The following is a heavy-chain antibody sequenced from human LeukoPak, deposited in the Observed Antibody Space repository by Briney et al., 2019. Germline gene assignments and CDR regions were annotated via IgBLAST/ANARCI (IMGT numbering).Heavy chain of an antibody. CDR2: INPNSGGT. V-gene: IGHV1-2*02. Sequence: ASVKVSCKASGYTFTGYYMHWVRQAPGQGLEWMGWINPNSGGTNYAQKFQGRVTMTRDTSISTAYMELSRLRSDDTAVYYCARAQRSVPRVVGATRLGYYFDYWGQGTLVTVSS. CDR3: ARAQRSVPRVVGATRLGYYFDY. D-gene: IGHD1-26*01. J-gene: IGHJ4*02. CDR1: GYTFTGYY.